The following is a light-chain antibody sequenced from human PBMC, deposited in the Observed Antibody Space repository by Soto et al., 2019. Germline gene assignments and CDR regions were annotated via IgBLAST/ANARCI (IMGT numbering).Light chain of an antibody. Sequence: EIVLTQSPGTLSLSPGERATLSCRASQSVTSSYLAWYQQKPGQAPKLLIYGACSRATGIPDRFSGSGSGTDFTLTISRLEPEDFAVYYCQQYGSTPVTFGQGTKVEI. CDR1: QSVTSSY. V-gene: IGKV3-20*01. CDR2: GAC. CDR3: QQYGSTPVT. J-gene: IGKJ1*01.